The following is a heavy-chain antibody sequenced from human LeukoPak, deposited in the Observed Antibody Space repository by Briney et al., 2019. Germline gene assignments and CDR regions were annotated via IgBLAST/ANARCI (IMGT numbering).Heavy chain of an antibody. Sequence: GGSLTLSCAASGFTVGGNYMSWLRQAPGKGLEGVIVIYSGGSTYYADSVKGRFTISRDNSKNMLYLQMNSLRAEDTAVYYCAREGNSYAQIDYCGEGKLVTVSS. D-gene: IGHD5-18*01. J-gene: IGHJ4*02. V-gene: IGHV3-66*01. CDR3: AREGNSYAQIDY. CDR1: GFTVGGNY. CDR2: IYSGGST.